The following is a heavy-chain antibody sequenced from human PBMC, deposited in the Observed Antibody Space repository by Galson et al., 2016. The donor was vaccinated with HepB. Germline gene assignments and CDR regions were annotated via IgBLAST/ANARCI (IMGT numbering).Heavy chain of an antibody. CDR1: GFSISTYT. CDR2: ISSSSAYV. J-gene: IGHJ3*02. Sequence: SLRLSCAASGFSISTYTMNWVRQAPGKGLEWISYISSSSAYVDYADSVKGRFTITRENAKNSLYLQMDSLRAEDTAMYYCARDRGRFSSGYYTGARDVFAIWGHGTVVTVSS. D-gene: IGHD3-3*01. V-gene: IGHV3-21*01. CDR3: ARDRGRFSSGYYTGARDVFAI.